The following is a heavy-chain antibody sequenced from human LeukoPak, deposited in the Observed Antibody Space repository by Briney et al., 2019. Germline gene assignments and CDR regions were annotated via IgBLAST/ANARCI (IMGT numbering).Heavy chain of an antibody. V-gene: IGHV3-7*01. CDR1: GLTFSSYW. D-gene: IGHD6-13*01. J-gene: IGHJ4*02. CDR2: MGQDGSEI. CDR3: ARSDGSSWYSLHDY. Sequence: GGSLRLSCAASGLTFSSYWMSWVRQAPGKGLEWEANMGQDGSEIYHVASVKDRFTISRDNAKNSLYLQMNSLRAEDTAVYYCARSDGSSWYSLHDYWGQGTLVTVSS.